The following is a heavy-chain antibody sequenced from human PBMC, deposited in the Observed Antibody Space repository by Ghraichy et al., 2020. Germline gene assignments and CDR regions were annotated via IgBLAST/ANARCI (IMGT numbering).Heavy chain of an antibody. J-gene: IGHJ4*02. D-gene: IGHD3-3*01. CDR3: ARGVDRGRFLELASFDY. V-gene: IGHV3-53*05. Sequence: GGSLRLSCAASGFTVSNNYMTWVRQAPGKGLEWVSVIYSGGSTYYADSVRGRFTISRDNSKNTLYLQMNSLRAEDTAVYYCARGVDRGRFLELASFDYWGQGTLVTVSS. CDR2: IYSGGST. CDR1: GFTVSNNY.